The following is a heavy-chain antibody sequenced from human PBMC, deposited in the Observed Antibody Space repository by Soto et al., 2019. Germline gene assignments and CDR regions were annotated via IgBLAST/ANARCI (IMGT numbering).Heavy chain of an antibody. CDR3: ARVRGVSRYFDY. D-gene: IGHD3-10*01. CDR2: INHSGST. Sequence: PSETLSLTCAVYGGSFSGYYWSWIRQPPGKGLEWIGEINHSGSTNYNPSLKSRVTISVDTSKNQFSLKLSSVTAADTAVYYCARVRGVSRYFDYWGQGTLVTVSS. J-gene: IGHJ4*02. V-gene: IGHV4-34*01. CDR1: GGSFSGYY.